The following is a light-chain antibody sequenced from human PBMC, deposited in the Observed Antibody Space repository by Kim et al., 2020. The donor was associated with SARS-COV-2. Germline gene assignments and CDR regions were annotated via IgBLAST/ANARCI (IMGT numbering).Light chain of an antibody. CDR2: DAS. Sequence: SASVGGRVPITCRASQSISSWLAWYQQNPGKAPKLLIYDASSLESGVPSRFSGSGSGTEFTLPISSLQPDDFATYYCQQYNSYSPTFGQGTELEI. J-gene: IGKJ2*01. CDR3: QQYNSYSPT. V-gene: IGKV1-5*01. CDR1: QSISSW.